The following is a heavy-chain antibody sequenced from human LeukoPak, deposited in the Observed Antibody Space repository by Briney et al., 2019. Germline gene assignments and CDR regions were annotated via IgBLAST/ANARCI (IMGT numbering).Heavy chain of an antibody. CDR1: GFTVSSNY. CDR2: IYSGGST. J-gene: IGHJ4*02. V-gene: IGHV3-53*05. CDR3: AKDTSTISVSGTCFDY. Sequence: RPGGSLRLSCAASGFTVSSNYMSWVRQAPGKGLEWVSVIYSGGSTYYADSVKGRFTISRDNSKNTLYLQMNSLRAEDAAVYYCAKDTSTISVSGTCFDYWGQGTLVTVSS. D-gene: IGHD6-19*01.